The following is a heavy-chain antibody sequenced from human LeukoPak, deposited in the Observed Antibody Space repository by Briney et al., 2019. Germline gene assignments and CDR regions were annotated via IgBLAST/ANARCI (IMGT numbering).Heavy chain of an antibody. V-gene: IGHV4-4*07. D-gene: IGHD3-10*01. Sequence: SETLSLTCTVSGGFISSYYWSWIRQPAGKGLEWIGRIYTSGSTNYNPSLKSRVTMSVDTSKNQFSLKLSSVTAADTAVYYCARDLGNFPWYYYMDVWGKGTTVTVSS. CDR2: IYTSGST. CDR1: GGFISSYY. CDR3: ARDLGNFPWYYYMDV. J-gene: IGHJ6*03.